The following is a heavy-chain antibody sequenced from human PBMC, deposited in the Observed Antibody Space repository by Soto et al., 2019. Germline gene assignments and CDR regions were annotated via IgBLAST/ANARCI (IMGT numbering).Heavy chain of an antibody. Sequence: ASVKVSCKASGCSFTYNDVSWVRPATGRGLEWMVWLKPGSGDTGYAQKFQGRVTMTSDTSISTAHMELSSLRSEDTAVYYCARRAEANGRNRLGADKYYFDFWGQGNLVTVAS. CDR1: GCSFTYND. J-gene: IGHJ4*02. CDR3: ARRAEANGRNRLGADKYYFDF. V-gene: IGHV1-8*01. D-gene: IGHD1-1*01. CDR2: LKPGSGDT.